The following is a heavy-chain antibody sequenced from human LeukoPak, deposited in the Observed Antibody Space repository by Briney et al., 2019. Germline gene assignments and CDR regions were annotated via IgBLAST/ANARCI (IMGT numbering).Heavy chain of an antibody. V-gene: IGHV3-21*01. CDR3: ATYPKLGVGTFDY. Sequence: GGSLRLSCAASGFTFSSYSMNWVRQAPGKGLEWVSSISSSSSYIYYADSVKGRFTISRDNAKNSLYLQMNSLRAEDTAVYYCATYPKLGVGTFDYWGQGTLSLSPQ. CDR1: GFTFSSYS. D-gene: IGHD3-3*01. J-gene: IGHJ4*02. CDR2: ISSSSSYI.